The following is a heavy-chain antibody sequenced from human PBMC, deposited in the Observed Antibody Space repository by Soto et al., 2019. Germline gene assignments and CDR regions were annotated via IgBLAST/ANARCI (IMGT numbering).Heavy chain of an antibody. J-gene: IGHJ2*01. V-gene: IGHV4-31*03. Sequence: QVQLQESGPGLVKPSPTLSLTCTVSGGSIRSGGYYWSWIRQHPGKGLEWIGYIYYSGSTYYTPSLKRRVTISVDTTKNQFTLKLSWVTAADTAVYYCAGASAYCGDDCRDYWYFDLWGRGTLVTVSS. CDR1: GGSIRSGGYY. D-gene: IGHD2-21*02. CDR3: AGASAYCGDDCRDYWYFDL. CDR2: IYYSGST.